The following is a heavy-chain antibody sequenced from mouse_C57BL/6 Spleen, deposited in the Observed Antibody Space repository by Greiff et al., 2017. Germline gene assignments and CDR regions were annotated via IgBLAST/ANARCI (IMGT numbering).Heavy chain of an antibody. D-gene: IGHD4-1*01. J-gene: IGHJ2*01. Sequence: VQLQEPGAELVRPGTSVKLSCKASGYTFTSYWMHWVKQRPGQGLEWIGVIDPSDSYTNYNQKFKGKATLTADKSSSTAYMQLSSLTSEDSAVYFCARKSWDGGFFDYWGQGTTLTVSS. CDR2: IDPSDSYT. CDR3: ARKSWDGGFFDY. V-gene: IGHV1-59*01. CDR1: GYTFTSYW.